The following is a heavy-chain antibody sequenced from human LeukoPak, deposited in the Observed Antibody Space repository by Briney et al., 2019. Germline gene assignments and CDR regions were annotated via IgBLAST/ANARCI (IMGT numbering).Heavy chain of an antibody. J-gene: IGHJ4*02. CDR1: GGSFSGYY. Sequence: SETLSLTCAVYGGSFSGYYWSWIRQPPGKGLEWIGEINHSGSTNYNSSLKSRVTISVDTSKNQFSLKLSSVTAADTAVYYCARETFGGVIVMWGQGTLVTVSS. D-gene: IGHD3-16*02. V-gene: IGHV4-34*01. CDR2: INHSGST. CDR3: ARETFGGVIVM.